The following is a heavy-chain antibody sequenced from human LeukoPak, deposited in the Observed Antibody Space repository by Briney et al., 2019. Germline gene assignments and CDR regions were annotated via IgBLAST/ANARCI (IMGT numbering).Heavy chain of an antibody. Sequence: ASVKVSCKASGYTFTGYYMHWVRPAPGQGLEGMGGINPNSGGTNYPQKFQGRVTMTRDTSISTAYMELSRLRSDDTAVYYCARAPITILTPAYFDYWGQGTLVTVSS. CDR1: GYTFTGYY. V-gene: IGHV1-2*02. CDR3: ARAPITILTPAYFDY. J-gene: IGHJ4*02. D-gene: IGHD3-10*01. CDR2: INPNSGGT.